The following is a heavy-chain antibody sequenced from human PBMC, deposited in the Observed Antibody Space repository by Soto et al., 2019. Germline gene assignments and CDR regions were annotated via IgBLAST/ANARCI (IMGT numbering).Heavy chain of an antibody. CDR3: AKDDIVVVPAASVDY. CDR1: GFTFSSYG. J-gene: IGHJ4*02. CDR2: ISYDGSNK. V-gene: IGHV3-30*18. D-gene: IGHD2-2*01. Sequence: GGSLRLSCAASGFTFSSYGMHWVRQAPGKGLEWVAVISYDGSNKYYADSVKGRFTISRDNSKKPLYLQMNSLRAEDTAVYYCAKDDIVVVPAASVDYWGQGTLVTVSS.